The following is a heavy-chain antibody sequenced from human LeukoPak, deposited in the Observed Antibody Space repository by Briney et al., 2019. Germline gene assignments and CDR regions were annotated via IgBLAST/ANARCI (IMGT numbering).Heavy chain of an antibody. J-gene: IGHJ4*02. Sequence: PSETLSLTCTVSGGSITNYYWSWIRQPPGKGLEWIGYVYYSGSTNYNPSLKNRVTMSVDTSKNQFSLRLSSVTAADTAVYYCARDGGLWQYYFDYWGQGTLVAVSS. CDR3: ARDGGLWQYYFDY. CDR2: VYYSGST. D-gene: IGHD3-16*01. V-gene: IGHV4-59*01. CDR1: GGSITNYY.